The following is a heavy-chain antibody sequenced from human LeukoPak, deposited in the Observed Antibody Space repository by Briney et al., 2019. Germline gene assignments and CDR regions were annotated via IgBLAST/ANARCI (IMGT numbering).Heavy chain of an antibody. Sequence: ASVKVSCKASGYTFTSYYRHWVRQAPGQGLEWMGIINPSGGSTSYAQKFQGRVTMTRDTSTSTVYMELSSLRSEDTAVYYCARDLPHCSGGSCYASYYFDYWGQGTLVTVSS. CDR1: GYTFTSYY. D-gene: IGHD2-15*01. J-gene: IGHJ4*02. V-gene: IGHV1-46*01. CDR3: ARDLPHCSGGSCYASYYFDY. CDR2: INPSGGST.